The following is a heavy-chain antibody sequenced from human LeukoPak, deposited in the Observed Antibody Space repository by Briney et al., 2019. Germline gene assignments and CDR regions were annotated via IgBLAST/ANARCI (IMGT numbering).Heavy chain of an antibody. V-gene: IGHV4-39*01. D-gene: IGHD1-26*01. CDR1: GASITTTIFD. Sequence: SETLSLTCAVSGASITTTIFDWTWIRQPPGQDLEWIATISSSGRAYYTPSLMSRVTISVDTSKNQFSLDLNSVTAADTGLFYCARFKGGTGFDYWGQGILVIVSS. CDR2: ISSSGRA. J-gene: IGHJ4*02. CDR3: ARFKGGTGFDY.